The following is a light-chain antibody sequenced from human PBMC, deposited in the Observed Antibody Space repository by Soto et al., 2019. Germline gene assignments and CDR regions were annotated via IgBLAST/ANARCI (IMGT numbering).Light chain of an antibody. CDR1: SSDVGGYNY. J-gene: IGLJ3*02. Sequence: QSVLTQPRSVSGSPGQSVTISCTGTSSDVGGYNYVSWYQQHPGKAPKLMIYDVIERPSGVPARFSGSKSGNTASLTISGLQDEDEADDYCCSYAGPYTQGLFGGGTKLTVL. CDR2: DVI. V-gene: IGLV2-11*01. CDR3: CSYAGPYTQGL.